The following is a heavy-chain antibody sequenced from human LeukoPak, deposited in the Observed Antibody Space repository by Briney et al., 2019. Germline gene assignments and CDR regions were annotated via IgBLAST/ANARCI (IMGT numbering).Heavy chain of an antibody. J-gene: IGHJ4*02. CDR1: GFTLSSYS. D-gene: IGHD4-17*01. CDR2: ISSSSSTI. V-gene: IGHV3-48*01. CDR3: ARAIYTVTMTGKDY. Sequence: PGGSLRLSCAASGFTLSSYSMNWVRQAPGKGLEWVSYISSSSSTIYYADSVKGRFTISRDNAKNSLYLQMNSLRAEDTAVYYCARAIYTVTMTGKDYWGQGTLVTVSS.